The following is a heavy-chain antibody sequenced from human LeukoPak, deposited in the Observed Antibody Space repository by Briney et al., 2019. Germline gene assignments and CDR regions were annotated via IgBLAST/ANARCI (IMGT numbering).Heavy chain of an antibody. D-gene: IGHD6-19*01. CDR2: IRYDGSNK. CDR1: GFTFSSYG. CDR3: AKDRSSGWDAFDI. Sequence: GGSLRLSCAASGFTFSSYGMHWVRQAPGKGLEWVAFIRYDGSNKYYADSVKGRFTISRDNSKNTLYLQMNSLRAEGTAVYYCAKDRSSGWDAFDIWGQGTMVTVSS. V-gene: IGHV3-30*02. J-gene: IGHJ3*02.